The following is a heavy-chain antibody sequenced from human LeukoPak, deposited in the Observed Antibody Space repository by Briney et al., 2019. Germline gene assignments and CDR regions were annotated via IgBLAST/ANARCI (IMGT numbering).Heavy chain of an antibody. J-gene: IGHJ4*02. Sequence: YLRLYCSAYGFNYFSYDWTRVPQAPGKGLVGVLGISASGDTTYYADSVKGRFTISRDNSKNTLSLQMNSLRVEDTAVYYCAQDSVRSRGWFYFDYWGKVTLVTVSS. CDR1: GFNYFSYD. V-gene: IGHV3-23*01. D-gene: IGHD6-19*01. CDR3: AQDSVRSRGWFYFDY. CDR2: ISASGDTT.